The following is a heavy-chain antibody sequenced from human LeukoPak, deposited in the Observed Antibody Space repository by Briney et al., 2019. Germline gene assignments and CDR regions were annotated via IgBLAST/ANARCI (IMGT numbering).Heavy chain of an antibody. CDR3: AREPVSGSYYFDY. D-gene: IGHD1-26*01. J-gene: IGHJ4*02. V-gene: IGHV3-23*01. Sequence: GGSLRLSCAASGFTFSIYGMSWVRQAPGKGLEWVSGITGSGGNTYYADSVKGRFTISRDNSKNTLYLQMNSLRAEDTAVYYCAREPVSGSYYFDYWGQGTLVTVSS. CDR2: ITGSGGNT. CDR1: GFTFSIYG.